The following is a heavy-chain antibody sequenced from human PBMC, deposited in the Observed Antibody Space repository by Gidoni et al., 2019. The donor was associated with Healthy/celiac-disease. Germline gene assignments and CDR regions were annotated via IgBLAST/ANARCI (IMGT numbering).Heavy chain of an antibody. Sequence: EVQLLEPGGGLVQPGGSLRRSCAASGFTFSSYAWSWVRQAPGKGLEWVSAISGSGGSTYYADSVKGRFTISRDNSKNTLYLQMNSLRAEDTAVYYCAKGPPYYYGSGSLNWFDPWGRGTLVTVSS. CDR1: GFTFSSYA. V-gene: IGHV3-23*01. D-gene: IGHD3-10*01. CDR3: AKGPPYYYGSGSLNWFDP. J-gene: IGHJ5*02. CDR2: ISGSGGST.